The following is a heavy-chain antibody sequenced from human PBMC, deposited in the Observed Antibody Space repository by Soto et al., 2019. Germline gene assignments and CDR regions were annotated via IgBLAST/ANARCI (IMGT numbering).Heavy chain of an antibody. V-gene: IGHV1-18*01. Sequence: QVQLVQSGAEVKKPGASVKVSCKASGYTFTSYGISWVRQAPGQGLEWMGWINVYNGNTNYAQKLQXGVTMTTDTSTRTADLDLRSLRSDDTAVYFCARDTSRGEYDYWGQGTLVNVSS. D-gene: IGHD3-10*01. CDR3: ARDTSRGEYDY. CDR2: INVYNGNT. CDR1: GYTFTSYG. J-gene: IGHJ4*02.